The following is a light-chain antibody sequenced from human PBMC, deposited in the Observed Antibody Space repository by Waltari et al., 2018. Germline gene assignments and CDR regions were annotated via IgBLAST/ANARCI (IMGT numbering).Light chain of an antibody. V-gene: IGLV1-47*01. J-gene: IGLJ2*01. Sequence: QSVLTQPPSASGTPGQRVTISCSGSSSNIGTYYVYWYQHLPGTAPKLLIYRNNQRPSGVPDRFSGSKSGTSASLAISGLRSEDEADYYCAVWDDSLTGQVIFGGGTKLTVL. CDR2: RNN. CDR3: AVWDDSLTGQVI. CDR1: SSNIGTYY.